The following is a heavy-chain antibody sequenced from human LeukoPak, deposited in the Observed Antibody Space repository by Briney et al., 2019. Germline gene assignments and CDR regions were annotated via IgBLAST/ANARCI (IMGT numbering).Heavy chain of an antibody. D-gene: IGHD5-12*01. V-gene: IGHV1-18*01. Sequence: KLQGRVTMTTDTSTSTAYMELRSLRSDDTAVYYCARDGYDGPAWYFDLWGRGTLVTVSS. CDR3: ARDGYDGPAWYFDL. J-gene: IGHJ2*01.